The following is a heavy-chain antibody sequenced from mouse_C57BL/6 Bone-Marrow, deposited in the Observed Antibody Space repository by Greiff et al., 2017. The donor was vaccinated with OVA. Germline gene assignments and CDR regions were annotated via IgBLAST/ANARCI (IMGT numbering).Heavy chain of an antibody. CDR3: ARDGATDY. D-gene: IGHD3-1*01. J-gene: IGHJ2*01. V-gene: IGHV5-4*01. Sequence: DVKLVESGGGLVKPGGSLKLSCAASGFTFSSYAMSWVRQTPEKRLEWVATISDGGSYTYYPDNVKGRFTISRDNAKNNLYLQMSHLKSEDTAMYYCARDGATDYWGQGTTLTVSS. CDR2: ISDGGSYT. CDR1: GFTFSSYA.